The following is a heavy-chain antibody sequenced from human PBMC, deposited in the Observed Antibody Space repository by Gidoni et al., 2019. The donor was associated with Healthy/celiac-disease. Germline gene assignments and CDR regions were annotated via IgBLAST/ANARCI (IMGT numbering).Heavy chain of an antibody. CDR2: IWYDGSNK. CDR1: GFTFSSYG. V-gene: IGHV3-33*01. D-gene: IGHD2-15*01. Sequence: QVQLVESGGGVVQPGRSLRLSGAASGFTFSSYGLQWVRPAPGKGLEWVAVIWYDGSNKYYADSVKGRFTISRDNSKNTLYLQMNSLRAEDTAVYYCARGGYCSGGSCFYYYGMDVWGQGTTVTVSS. CDR3: ARGGYCSGGSCFYYYGMDV. J-gene: IGHJ6*02.